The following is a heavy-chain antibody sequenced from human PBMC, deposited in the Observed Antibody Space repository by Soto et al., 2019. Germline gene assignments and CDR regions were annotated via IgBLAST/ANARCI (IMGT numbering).Heavy chain of an antibody. CDR1: GFTFSSYA. Sequence: PGGSLRLSCVASGFTFSSYAMHWVRQAPGKGLEWVAVISYDGSNKYYADSVKGRFTISRDNSKNTLYLQMNSLRAEDTAVYYCRAYSSSGAYYYGMDVWGQGTTVTVSS. CDR2: ISYDGSNK. J-gene: IGHJ6*02. D-gene: IGHD6-13*01. V-gene: IGHV3-30-3*01. CDR3: RAYSSSGAYYYGMDV.